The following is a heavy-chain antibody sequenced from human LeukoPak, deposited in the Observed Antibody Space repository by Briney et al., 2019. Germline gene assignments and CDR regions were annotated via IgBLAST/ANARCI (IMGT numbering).Heavy chain of an antibody. V-gene: IGHV3-21*01. J-gene: IGHJ3*01. Sequence: PGGSLRLSCATSGFTFSNYNMNWVRQAPGKGLEWVSSISGSSSFIYYADSVKGRFTISRDNAKNSLYLQMNSLRADDTAVYYCAGPRNGDYPLGVWGQGTMVTVSS. D-gene: IGHD4-17*01. CDR3: AGPRNGDYPLGV. CDR2: ISGSSSFI. CDR1: GFTFSNYN.